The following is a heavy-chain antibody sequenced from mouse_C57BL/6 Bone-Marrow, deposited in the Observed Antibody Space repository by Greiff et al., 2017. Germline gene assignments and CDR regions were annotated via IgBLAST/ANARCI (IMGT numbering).Heavy chain of an antibody. Sequence: EVMLVESGGGLVQPKGSLKLSCAASGFSFNTYAMNWVRQAPGKGLEWVARIRSKSNNYATYYADSVKDRFTISRDDSESMLYLQMNNLKTEDTAMYYCVRHGYYYGSSYAMDYWGQGTSVTVSS. D-gene: IGHD1-1*01. CDR2: IRSKSNNYAT. CDR1: GFSFNTYA. V-gene: IGHV10-1*01. CDR3: VRHGYYYGSSYAMDY. J-gene: IGHJ4*01.